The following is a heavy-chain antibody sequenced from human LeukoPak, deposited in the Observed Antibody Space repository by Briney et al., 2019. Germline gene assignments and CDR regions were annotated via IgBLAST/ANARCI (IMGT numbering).Heavy chain of an antibody. V-gene: IGHV4-39*07. CDR3: ARSRTSEVAAKPDYFDY. Sequence: PSETLSLTCTVSGGSISSSSYYWGWIRQPPGKGLEWIGSIYYSGSTYYNPSLKSRVTISVDTSKNQFSLKLSSVTAADTAVYYCARSRTSEVAAKPDYFDYWGQGTLVTVSS. D-gene: IGHD2-15*01. J-gene: IGHJ4*02. CDR2: IYYSGST. CDR1: GGSISSSSYY.